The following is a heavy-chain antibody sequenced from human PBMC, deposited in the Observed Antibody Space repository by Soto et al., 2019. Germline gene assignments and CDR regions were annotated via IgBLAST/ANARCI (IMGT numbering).Heavy chain of an antibody. D-gene: IGHD2-2*01. Sequence: QVQLQESGPGLVKPSQTLSLTCTVSGGSLKSGGYYWSWIRQHPGRGLEWIGYIYYTGRTYYNPSLECRVTSSVATSKNQFSLKLTSVTAAATAVYYCARDVTSNLTCFDLWGQGTLVTVSS. CDR1: GGSLKSGGYY. CDR2: IYYTGRT. J-gene: IGHJ5*01. V-gene: IGHV4-31*02. CDR3: ARDVTSNLTCFDL.